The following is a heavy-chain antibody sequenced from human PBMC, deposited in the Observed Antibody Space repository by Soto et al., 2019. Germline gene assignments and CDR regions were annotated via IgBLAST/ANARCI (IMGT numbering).Heavy chain of an antibody. Sequence: ASVKVSCKASGYTFTSYAMHWLRQAPGQRLEWMGWINAGNGNTKYSQKFQGRVTITRDTSASTAYMELSSLRSEDTAVYYCARDRARDYYDSSGYIWEVGAFDIWGQGTMVTVSS. D-gene: IGHD3-22*01. V-gene: IGHV1-3*01. CDR2: INAGNGNT. J-gene: IGHJ3*02. CDR3: ARDRARDYYDSSGYIWEVGAFDI. CDR1: GYTFTSYA.